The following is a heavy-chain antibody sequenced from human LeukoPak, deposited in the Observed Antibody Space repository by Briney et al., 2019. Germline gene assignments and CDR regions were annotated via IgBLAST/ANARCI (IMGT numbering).Heavy chain of an antibody. J-gene: IGHJ4*02. CDR2: ISGSGGST. V-gene: IGHV3-23*01. Sequence: PGGSLRLSCAASGFTFSSYAMSWVRQAPGKGLEWVSAISGSGGSTYYADSVKGRFTISRDNSKNTLYLQMNSLGAEDTAVYYCAKGSGSSGRGIDYWGQGTLVTVSS. CDR3: AKGSGSSGRGIDY. CDR1: GFTFSSYA. D-gene: IGHD1-26*01.